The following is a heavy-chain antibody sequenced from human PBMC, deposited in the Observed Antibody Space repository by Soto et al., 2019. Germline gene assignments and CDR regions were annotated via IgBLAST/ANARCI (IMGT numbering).Heavy chain of an antibody. CDR2: IYPGDSDT. CDR3: ARNTAAGTFYYYYYMDV. V-gene: IGHV5-51*01. CDR1: GYSFTSYW. Sequence: GESLKISCKGSGYSFTSYWIGWVRQMPGKGLEWMGIIYPGDSDTRYSPSLQGQVTISADKSISTAYLQWSSLKASDTAMYYCARNTAAGTFYYYYYMDVWGKGTTVTVSS. J-gene: IGHJ6*03. D-gene: IGHD6-13*01.